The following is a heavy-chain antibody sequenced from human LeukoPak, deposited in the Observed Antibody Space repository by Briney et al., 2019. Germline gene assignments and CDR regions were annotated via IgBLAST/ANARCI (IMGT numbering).Heavy chain of an antibody. Sequence: ASVTLSCNASGYTFSSYLITWVRQAPGKGLEWMGWISAYNGNTKYAQKLQGRVSMTTDTSTSKAHMELRSLRSDDTAVYYCATGRDYGDYGGIFDYWGQGSLVIVSS. CDR1: GYTFSSYL. V-gene: IGHV1-18*01. CDR2: ISAYNGNT. CDR3: ATGRDYGDYGGIFDY. D-gene: IGHD4-17*01. J-gene: IGHJ4*02.